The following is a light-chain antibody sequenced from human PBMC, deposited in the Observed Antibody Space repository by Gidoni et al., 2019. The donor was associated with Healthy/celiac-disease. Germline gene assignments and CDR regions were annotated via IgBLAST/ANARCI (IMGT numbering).Light chain of an antibody. V-gene: IGKV3-15*01. CDR2: GAP. Sequence: PATLSVPARETATVAGRASQCEVSNLARYQQKPGQAPRRLIQGAPTRATGNQARVRGSGSGIEFTLTIGSLQSEEFAIYYCRQKNNWPLTFGGGTKVEIK. CDR3: RQKNNWPLT. J-gene: IGKJ4*01. CDR1: QCEVSN.